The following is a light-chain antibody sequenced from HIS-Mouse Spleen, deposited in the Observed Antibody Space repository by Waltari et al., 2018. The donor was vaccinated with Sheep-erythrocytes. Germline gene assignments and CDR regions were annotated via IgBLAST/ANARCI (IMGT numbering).Light chain of an antibody. Sequence: QSALTQPRSVSGSPGQSVTISCTGTSSDVGGYNYVSWYQQHPGKAPKLMIYDVRKRPSRVTDRFSGSKSGNAASLTISGLQAEDEADYYCCSYAGSYNHVFATGTKVTVL. CDR1: SSDVGGYNY. V-gene: IGLV2-11*01. CDR3: CSYAGSYNHV. CDR2: DVR. J-gene: IGLJ1*01.